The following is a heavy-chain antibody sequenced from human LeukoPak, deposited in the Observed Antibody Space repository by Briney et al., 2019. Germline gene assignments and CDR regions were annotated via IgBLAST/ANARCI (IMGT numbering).Heavy chain of an antibody. CDR2: IIPIFGTA. CDR1: GGTFSSYA. CDR3: ARDRSTVTNWFDP. J-gene: IGHJ5*02. Sequence: SVKVSCKXSGGTFSSYAISWVRQAPGQGLEWMGGIIPIFGTANYAQKFQGRVTITADESTSTAYMELSSLRSEDTAVYYCARDRSTVTNWFDPWGQGTLVTVSS. D-gene: IGHD4-17*01. V-gene: IGHV1-69*13.